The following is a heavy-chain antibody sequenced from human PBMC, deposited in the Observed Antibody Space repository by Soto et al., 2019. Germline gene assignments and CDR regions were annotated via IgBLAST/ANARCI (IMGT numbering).Heavy chain of an antibody. CDR3: AKDITLFGVVYRYGMDV. J-gene: IGHJ6*02. D-gene: IGHD3-3*01. CDR2: TPHDESSI. CDR1: GFTFSSYG. Sequence: PGGSLRLSCAASGFTFSSYGMHWVRQAPGKGLEWVAVTPHDESSIYYANSVRGRFTISRDNSKNTLYLQMNSLRPDDTAVYYCAKDITLFGVVYRYGMDVWGQGTTVTVSS. V-gene: IGHV3-30*18.